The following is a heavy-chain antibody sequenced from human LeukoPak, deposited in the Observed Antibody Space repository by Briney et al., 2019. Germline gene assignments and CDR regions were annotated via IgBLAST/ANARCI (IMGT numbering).Heavy chain of an antibody. J-gene: IGHJ4*02. D-gene: IGHD6-13*01. CDR2: IYSGGST. CDR1: GFTVSSNY. CDR3: AREEGSWYGAIDY. Sequence: GGSLRLSCAASGFTVSSNYMSWVRQAPGKGLEWVSVIYSGGSTYYADSVKGRFTISRDNSKNTLYLQMNSLRAEDTAVYYCAREEGSWYGAIDYWGQGTLVTVSS. V-gene: IGHV3-53*05.